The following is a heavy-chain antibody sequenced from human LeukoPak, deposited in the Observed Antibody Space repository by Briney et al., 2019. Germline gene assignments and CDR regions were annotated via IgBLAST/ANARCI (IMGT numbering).Heavy chain of an antibody. CDR1: GFTFSRYS. CDR2: ISSSSQYI. CDR3: AREYYDSSGRLWARSGRGYFDP. V-gene: IGHV3-21*04. J-gene: IGHJ5*02. Sequence: PGGSLRLSCAASGFTFSRYSMNWVRQAPGKGLEGVSSISSSSQYIYYADSVKGGFTLPRDNSKNTLYLQMNGLRAEDTAVYYCAREYYDSSGRLWARSGRGYFDPWGQGTLVTVPS. D-gene: IGHD3-22*01.